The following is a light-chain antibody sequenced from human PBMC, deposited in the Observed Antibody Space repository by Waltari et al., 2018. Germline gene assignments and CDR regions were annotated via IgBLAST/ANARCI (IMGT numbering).Light chain of an antibody. CDR2: MAS. Sequence: DIQMTQSPSTLSASVGDRVTISCRASQSVGTWLAWYQQKPVKAPKLLIYMASSLERGVPSRFSGSGSGTEFTLTISSLQHDDFATYSCQQYSSFSSFGQGTKVDI. V-gene: IGKV1-5*03. CDR3: QQYSSFSS. CDR1: QSVGTW. J-gene: IGKJ2*01.